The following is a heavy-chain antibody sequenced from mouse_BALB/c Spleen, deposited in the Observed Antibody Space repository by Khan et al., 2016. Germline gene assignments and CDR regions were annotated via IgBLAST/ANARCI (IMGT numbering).Heavy chain of an antibody. V-gene: IGHV5-6-3*01. CDR1: GFTFSSYG. CDR3: ARMARTIN. CDR2: INSNGGST. Sequence: EVKLEESGGGLVQPGGSLKLSCAASGFTFSSYGMSWVRQTPDKRLELVATINSNGGSTYYPDSVKGRFIISRDNAKNTLYLQMSSLKSEDTAMYYCARMARTINWGQGTTLTVSS. J-gene: IGHJ2*01.